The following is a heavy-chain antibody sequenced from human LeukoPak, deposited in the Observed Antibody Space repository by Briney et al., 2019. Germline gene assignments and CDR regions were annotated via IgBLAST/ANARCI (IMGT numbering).Heavy chain of an antibody. CDR2: IYYSGTT. D-gene: IGHD1-26*01. CDR3: ARGGWSLDL. CDR1: GGSMTGSY. V-gene: IGHV4-59*01. Sequence: PSETLSLTCTVSGGSMTGSYWSWIRQPPGKGLEWIGYIYYSGTTNYNPPLKSRVTISVDTSKNQFSLKLTSVTAADTAVYFCARGGWSLDLWGRGTLVAVPS. J-gene: IGHJ2*01.